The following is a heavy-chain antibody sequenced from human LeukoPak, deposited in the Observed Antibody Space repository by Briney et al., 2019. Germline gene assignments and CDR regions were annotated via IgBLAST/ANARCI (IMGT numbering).Heavy chain of an antibody. J-gene: IGHJ4*02. CDR2: FDPEDGET. Sequence: GASVKVSCKVSGYTLTELSMHWVRQAPGKGLEWMGGFDPEDGETIYAQKFQGRVTMTEDTPTDTAYMELSSLRSEDTAVCYCARGEEDSYGHPYYFDYWGQGTLVTVSS. CDR1: GYTLTELS. V-gene: IGHV1-24*01. D-gene: IGHD5-18*01. CDR3: ARGEEDSYGHPYYFDY.